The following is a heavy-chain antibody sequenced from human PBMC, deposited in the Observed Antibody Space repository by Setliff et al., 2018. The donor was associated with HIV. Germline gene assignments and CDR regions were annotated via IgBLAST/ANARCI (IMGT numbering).Heavy chain of an antibody. Sequence: SETLSLTCTVSGGSISSYYWSWIRQPPGEGLEWIGYIYYSGSTYYNPSLKSRVTISVDTSKNQLSLKLSSVTAADTAVYYCARGGGSWYGDDSFDYWGQGTLVTVSS. CDR3: ARGGGSWYGDDSFDY. J-gene: IGHJ4*02. CDR1: GGSISSYY. CDR2: IYYSGST. V-gene: IGHV4-59*08. D-gene: IGHD6-13*01.